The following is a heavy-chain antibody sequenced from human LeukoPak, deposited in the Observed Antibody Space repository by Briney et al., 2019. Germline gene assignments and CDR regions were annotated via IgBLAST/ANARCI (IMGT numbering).Heavy chain of an antibody. CDR2: IIPIFGTA. J-gene: IGHJ6*03. CDR3: ARGLGTIFGVVTNMDV. CDR1: GGTFSSYA. D-gene: IGHD3-3*01. Sequence: GASVKVSCKASGGTFSSYAISWVRQAPGQGLEWMGGIIPIFGTANYAQKFQGRVTITADESTSTAYMELSSLRSEDTAVYYCARGLGTIFGVVTNMDVWGKGTTVTVSS. V-gene: IGHV1-69*13.